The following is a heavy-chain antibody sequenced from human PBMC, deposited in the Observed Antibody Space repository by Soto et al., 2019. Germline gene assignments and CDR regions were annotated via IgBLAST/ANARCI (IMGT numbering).Heavy chain of an antibody. CDR2: INWKSDI. D-gene: IGHD3-16*01. CDR3: AISQDRGGRTTFID. Sequence: PGGSLRLSCAVSGFTFDDNAMHWVRQAPEKGLEWVSGINWKSDIGYADSVKGRFTISRDNAENSLYLQMNSLRAEDTALYYCAISQDRGGRTTFIDWGQGTQVTVSS. J-gene: IGHJ4*02. CDR1: GFTFDDNA. V-gene: IGHV3-9*01.